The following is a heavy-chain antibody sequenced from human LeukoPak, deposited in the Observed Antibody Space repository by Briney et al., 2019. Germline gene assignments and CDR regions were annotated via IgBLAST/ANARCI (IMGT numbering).Heavy chain of an antibody. J-gene: IGHJ6*02. CDR3: AKDVGADRGNYYGMDV. CDR2: ISWNSGSI. D-gene: IGHD1-26*01. V-gene: IGHV3-9*01. Sequence: PGGSLRLSCAASGFTFSSYWMHWVRQAPGKGLEWVSGISWNSGSIGYADSVKGRFTISRDNAKNSLYLQMNSLRAEDTALYYCAKDVGADRGNYYGMDVRCQETTITVS. CDR1: GFTFSSYW.